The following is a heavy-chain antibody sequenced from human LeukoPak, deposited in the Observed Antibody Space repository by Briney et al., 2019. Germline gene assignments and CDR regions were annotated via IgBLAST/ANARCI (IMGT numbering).Heavy chain of an antibody. Sequence: GGSLRLSCAASGFTVSSNYMSWVRQAPGKGLEWVSVIYSGGSTYYADSVKGRFTISRDNSKNTLYLQMNSLRAEDTAVYYCARGGHSKPYYYYYYMDVWGKGTTVTVSS. D-gene: IGHD4-11*01. V-gene: IGHV3-66*02. CDR3: ARGGHSKPYYYYYYMDV. J-gene: IGHJ6*03. CDR1: GFTVSSNY. CDR2: IYSGGST.